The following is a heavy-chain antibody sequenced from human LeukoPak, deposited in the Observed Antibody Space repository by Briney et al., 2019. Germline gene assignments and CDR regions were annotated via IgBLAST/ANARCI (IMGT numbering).Heavy chain of an antibody. CDR2: SIAYNGNI. Sequence: GGSLRLSCAASGFTFSSYAMSWVRQAPGQGLEWMGWSIAYNGNINYAQKVQGRVTMTTDTSTSTAYMELRSLRSDDTAVYYCARVVVVAATRGTWYFDLWGRGTLVTVSS. V-gene: IGHV1-18*01. D-gene: IGHD2-15*01. CDR1: GFTFSSYA. CDR3: ARVVVVAATRGTWYFDL. J-gene: IGHJ2*01.